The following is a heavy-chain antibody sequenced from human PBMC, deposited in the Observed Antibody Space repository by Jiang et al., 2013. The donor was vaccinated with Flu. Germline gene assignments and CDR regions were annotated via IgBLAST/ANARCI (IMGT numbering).Heavy chain of an antibody. V-gene: IGHV1-46*01. D-gene: IGHD3-22*01. CDR1: GYTFANYY. CDR3: ARGRYSDSSAYYSEDWFDP. J-gene: IGHJ5*02. CDR2: INPSGGST. Sequence: VQLVESGAEVKKPGASVKVSCKASGYTFANYYIHWVRQAPGQGLEWMGIINPSGGSTSYAQKFQDRVTMTTDTSTSTVYMELSRLRSEDTAVYYCARGRYSDSSAYYSEDWFDPWGQGTLVSVSS.